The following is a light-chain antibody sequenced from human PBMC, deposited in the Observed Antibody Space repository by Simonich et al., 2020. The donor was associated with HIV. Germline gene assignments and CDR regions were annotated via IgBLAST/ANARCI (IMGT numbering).Light chain of an antibody. CDR3: QQFNNYPT. CDR1: QGISSA. J-gene: IGKJ5*01. Sequence: LTQSPATLSASVGDRVTITCRASQGISSALAWYQKKPGKAPKLLIYDASSLESGVPSRFSGSGSGTDFTLTISSLQPEDFATYYCQQFNNYPTFGQGTRLEIK. V-gene: IGKV1D-13*01. CDR2: DAS.